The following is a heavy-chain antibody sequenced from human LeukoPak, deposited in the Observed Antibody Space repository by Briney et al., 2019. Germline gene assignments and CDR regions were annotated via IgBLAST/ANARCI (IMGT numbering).Heavy chain of an antibody. CDR3: ARVPRDGYNQYYFDY. Sequence: ASVKVSCKASGYTITNNCMHWVRQAPGQGLEWMGVINLSGTGTSYAQKFQGRITMSRDTSTSTAYMELRSLRSDDTAVYYCARVPRDGYNQYYFDYWGQGTLVTVSS. V-gene: IGHV1-46*01. D-gene: IGHD5-24*01. J-gene: IGHJ4*02. CDR1: GYTITNNC. CDR2: INLSGTGT.